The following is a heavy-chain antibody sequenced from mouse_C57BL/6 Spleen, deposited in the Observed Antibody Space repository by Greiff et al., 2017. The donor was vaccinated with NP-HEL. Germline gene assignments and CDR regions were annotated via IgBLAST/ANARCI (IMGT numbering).Heavy chain of an antibody. CDR2: IWSGGST. D-gene: IGHD1-1*01. Sequence: QVQLKQSGPGLVQPSQSLSITCTVSGFSLTSYGVHWVRQSPGKGLEWLGVIWSGGSTDYNAAFISRLSISKDNSKSQVFFKMNSLQADDTAIYYCARNSYYYGSSYVTPYWYFDVWGTGTTVTVSS. CDR3: ARNSYYYGSSYVTPYWYFDV. CDR1: GFSLTSYG. V-gene: IGHV2-2*01. J-gene: IGHJ1*03.